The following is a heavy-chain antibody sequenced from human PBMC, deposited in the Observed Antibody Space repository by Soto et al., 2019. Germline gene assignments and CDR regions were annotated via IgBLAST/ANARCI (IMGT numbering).Heavy chain of an antibody. CDR1: GFTFSSYW. CDR2: INSDGSST. D-gene: IGHD6-13*01. J-gene: IGHJ6*02. CDR3: ARAPHSSSLPDYYYYGMDA. V-gene: IGHV3-74*01. Sequence: EVQLVESGGGLVQPGGSLRLSCAASGFTFSSYWMHWVRQAPGKGLVWVSRINSDGSSTSYADSVKGRFTISRDNAKNTLYLQMNSLRAEDTAVYYCARAPHSSSLPDYYYYGMDAWGQGTTVTVSS.